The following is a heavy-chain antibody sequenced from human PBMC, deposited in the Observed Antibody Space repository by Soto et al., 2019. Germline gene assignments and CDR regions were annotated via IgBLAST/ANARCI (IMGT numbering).Heavy chain of an antibody. V-gene: IGHV1-69*12. D-gene: IGHD4-17*01. Sequence: QVQLVQSGAAVKKPGSSVKVSCKASGGAFSSYAISWVRQAPGQGLEWMGGIIPIFGTANYAQKFQGRVTITADESTSTAYMELSSLRSEDTAVYYCATTPATVVTFWYFDLWGRGTLVTVSS. J-gene: IGHJ2*01. CDR2: IIPIFGTA. CDR1: GGAFSSYA. CDR3: ATTPATVVTFWYFDL.